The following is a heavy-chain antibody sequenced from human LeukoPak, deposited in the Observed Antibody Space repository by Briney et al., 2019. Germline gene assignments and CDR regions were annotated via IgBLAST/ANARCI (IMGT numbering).Heavy chain of an antibody. V-gene: IGHV1-69*05. D-gene: IGHD3-10*01. CDR2: IIPIFGTA. CDR3: ARVDYYGSGSRLAPRQNYYYYMDV. Sequence: ASVKVSCKASGGTFSSYAISWVRQAPGQGLEWMGGIIPIFGTANYAQKFQGRVTITTDESTSTAYMELSSLRSEDTAVYYCARVDYYGSGSRLAPRQNYYYYMDVWGKGTTVTVSS. J-gene: IGHJ6*03. CDR1: GGTFSSYA.